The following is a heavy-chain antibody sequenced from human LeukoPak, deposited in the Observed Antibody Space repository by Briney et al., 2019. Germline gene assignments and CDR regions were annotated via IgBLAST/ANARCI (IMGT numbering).Heavy chain of an antibody. D-gene: IGHD4-17*01. V-gene: IGHV3-23*01. J-gene: IGHJ4*02. Sequence: GGSLRLSCAASGFSFSNYAMSWVRQAPGKGLEWVSVIGGSGYSTYYADSVKGRFTISRDNSRNTLYLQMNSLRAEDTAVYYCAKSSLVTTPLYYFDYWGQGTLVAVSS. CDR3: AKSSLVTTPLYYFDY. CDR2: IGGSGYST. CDR1: GFSFSNYA.